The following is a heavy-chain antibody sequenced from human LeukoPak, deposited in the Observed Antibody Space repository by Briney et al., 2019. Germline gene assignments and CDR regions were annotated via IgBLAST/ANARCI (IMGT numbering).Heavy chain of an antibody. CDR2: IIPIFGTA. Sequence: SVKVSCKASGGTFSSYAISWVRQAPGQGPEWMGGIIPIFGTANYAQKFQGRVTITADESTSTAYMELSSLRSEDTAVYYCARERDSSSWYGNFQHWGQGTLVTVSS. CDR3: ARERDSSSWYGNFQH. CDR1: GGTFSSYA. V-gene: IGHV1-69*01. D-gene: IGHD6-13*01. J-gene: IGHJ1*01.